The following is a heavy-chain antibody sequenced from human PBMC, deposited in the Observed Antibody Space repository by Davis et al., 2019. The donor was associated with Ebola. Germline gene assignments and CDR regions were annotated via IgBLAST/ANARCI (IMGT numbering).Heavy chain of an antibody. Sequence: ASVKVSCKASGYTFTSYDINWVRQATGQGLEWMGWMNPNSGNTGYAQKFQGRVTMTRNTSISTAYMELSSLRSEDTAVYYCARVLNLPYYDFWSGYGYYYYMDVWGKGTTVTVSS. CDR1: GYTFTSYD. D-gene: IGHD3-3*01. V-gene: IGHV1-8*01. J-gene: IGHJ6*03. CDR3: ARVLNLPYYDFWSGYGYYYYMDV. CDR2: MNPNSGNT.